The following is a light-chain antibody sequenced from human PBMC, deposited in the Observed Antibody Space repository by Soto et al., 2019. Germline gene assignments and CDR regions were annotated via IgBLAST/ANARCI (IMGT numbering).Light chain of an antibody. CDR3: SSYTGSSAKVL. V-gene: IGLV2-14*01. CDR1: SSDVGAYNY. J-gene: IGLJ2*01. Sequence: QSALTQPASVSGSPGQSITISCTGTSSDVGAYNYVSWYQQHPGTAPKLIIFDVSNRPSGVSNRFSGSKSGNTASLTISGLQAEDEAVYYCSSYTGSSAKVLFGGGTQLTVL. CDR2: DVS.